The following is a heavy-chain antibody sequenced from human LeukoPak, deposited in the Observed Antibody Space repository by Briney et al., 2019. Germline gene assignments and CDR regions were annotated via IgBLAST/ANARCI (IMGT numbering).Heavy chain of an antibody. CDR1: GFTFSNYW. CDR2: INSDGRST. CDR3: VRDRAVSPFLPDAFDM. Sequence: GGSLRLSCAASGFTFSNYWMHWVRQAPGRGLVWVSRINSDGRSTKYADSVKGRFTISRDNAKNTLYLQMNSLSAEDTAVYYCVRDRAVSPFLPDAFDMWGQGTMVTVAS. D-gene: IGHD4-17*01. V-gene: IGHV3-74*01. J-gene: IGHJ3*02.